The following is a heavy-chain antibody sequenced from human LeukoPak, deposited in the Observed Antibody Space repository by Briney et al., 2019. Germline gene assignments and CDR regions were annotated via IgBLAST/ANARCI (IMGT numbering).Heavy chain of an antibody. J-gene: IGHJ4*02. CDR3: ARDREEYSSSSPNDY. CDR2: ISYDGSNK. D-gene: IGHD6-6*01. Sequence: PGGSLRLSCAASGFTFSSYAMHWVRQAPGKGLEWVAVISYDGSNKYYADSVKGRFTISRDNAKNSLYLQMNSLRAEDTAVYYCARDREEYSSSSPNDYWGQGTLVTVFS. CDR1: GFTFSSYA. V-gene: IGHV3-30-3*01.